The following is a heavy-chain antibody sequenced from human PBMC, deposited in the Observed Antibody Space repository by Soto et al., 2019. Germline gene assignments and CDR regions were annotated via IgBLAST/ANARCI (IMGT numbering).Heavy chain of an antibody. Sequence: QPGGSLRLSCTASGFTFGDYAMSWVRQAPGKGLEWVGFIRSKAYGGTTEYAASVKGRFTISRDDSKSIAYLQMNSLKTEDTAVYYCRGDDSSGSPTYWFDPWGQGTLVTVSS. CDR1: GFTFGDYA. V-gene: IGHV3-49*04. D-gene: IGHD3-22*01. CDR2: IRSKAYGGTT. J-gene: IGHJ5*02. CDR3: RGDDSSGSPTYWFDP.